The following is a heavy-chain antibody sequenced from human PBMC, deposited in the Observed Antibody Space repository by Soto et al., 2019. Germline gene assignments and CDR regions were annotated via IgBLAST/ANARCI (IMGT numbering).Heavy chain of an antibody. CDR1: GYTFTNYG. Sequence: ASVKVSCKTSGYTFTNYGIIWVRQAPGQGLEWMGWISAYNGNTNYAQKFQDRVTMTTDTSTTTAYMELSSLRSEDTAVYYCARGVRFLEWLFPKTTNRYFDYWGQGTLVTVSS. CDR2: ISAYNGNT. CDR3: ARGVRFLEWLFPKTTNRYFDY. D-gene: IGHD3-3*01. V-gene: IGHV1-18*01. J-gene: IGHJ4*02.